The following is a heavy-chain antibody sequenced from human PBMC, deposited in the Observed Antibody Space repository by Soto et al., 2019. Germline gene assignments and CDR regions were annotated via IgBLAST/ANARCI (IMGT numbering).Heavy chain of an antibody. Sequence: QVQLQQWGAGLLKPSETLFLTCAVYGGSFSGYYWSWIRQPPGKGLEWIVEINHSGSTNYNPSLKSRVTISLDTSKIQFSLKLSSVTAADTAVYYCARSGRYCSGGSCRDAFDIWGQGTMVTVSS. CDR2: INHSGST. V-gene: IGHV4-34*01. CDR3: ARSGRYCSGGSCRDAFDI. J-gene: IGHJ3*02. D-gene: IGHD2-15*01. CDR1: GGSFSGYY.